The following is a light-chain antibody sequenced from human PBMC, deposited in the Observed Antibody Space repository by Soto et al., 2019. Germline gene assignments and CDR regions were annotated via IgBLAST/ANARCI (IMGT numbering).Light chain of an antibody. CDR3: QQRNTWPFT. CDR2: DAS. V-gene: IGKV3-11*01. Sequence: EILLTQSPATLSLSPGERATLSCRASQDVDSYLAWYQQTPGQAPRLLIYDASNRAPSIPARFSGSGSGTDFTLTISSLAPEDFAVYYCQQRNTWPFTFGPGTKVDIK. J-gene: IGKJ3*01. CDR1: QDVDSY.